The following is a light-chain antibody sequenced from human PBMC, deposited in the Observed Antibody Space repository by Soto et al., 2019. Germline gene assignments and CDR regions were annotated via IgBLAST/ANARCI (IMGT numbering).Light chain of an antibody. CDR1: SSDVGDYNY. CDR3: SSYIRSTTLA. V-gene: IGLV2-14*01. J-gene: IGLJ2*01. CDR2: EVS. Sequence: QSALTQPASVSGSPGQSITISCTGTSSDVGDYNYVSWYQQHPGKAPKFIIYEVSNRPSGVSNRFSGSKSGNTASLTISGLQAEDEADYYCSSYIRSTTLAFGGGTKLTVL.